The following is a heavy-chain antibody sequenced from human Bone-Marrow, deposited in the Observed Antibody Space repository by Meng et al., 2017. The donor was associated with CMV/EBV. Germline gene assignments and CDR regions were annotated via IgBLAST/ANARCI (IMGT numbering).Heavy chain of an antibody. Sequence: GSLRLSCIVSGGSISSSSYYWGWIRQPPGKGLEWIGNIYYSGSTYYNPSLKSRVTISVDTSKNQFSLKLSSVTAADTAVYYCASAYCSGGSPSCYYYYYGMGVWGRGTTVTGSS. CDR3: ASAYCSGGSPSCYYYYYGMGV. D-gene: IGHD2-15*01. J-gene: IGHJ6*02. CDR1: GGSISSSSYY. V-gene: IGHV4-39*07. CDR2: IYYSGST.